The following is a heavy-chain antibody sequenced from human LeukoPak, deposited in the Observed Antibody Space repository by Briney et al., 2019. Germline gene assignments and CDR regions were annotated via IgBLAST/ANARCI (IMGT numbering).Heavy chain of an antibody. CDR1: GFTFSSYA. V-gene: IGHV3-23*01. J-gene: IGHJ4*02. CDR2: ISGSGGNT. D-gene: IGHD3-10*01. Sequence: GGSLGLSCAAPGFTFSSYAMTWVRQAPGKGLEWVSGISGSGGNTYYPDSVRGRFTISRDNSKNTLSLQMNSLRAEDTAVYYCAKEHYGSGMTTFDYWGQGTLVTVSS. CDR3: AKEHYGSGMTTFDY.